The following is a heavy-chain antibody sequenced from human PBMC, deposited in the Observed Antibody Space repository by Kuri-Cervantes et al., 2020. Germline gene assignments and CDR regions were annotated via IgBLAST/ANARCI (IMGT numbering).Heavy chain of an antibody. Sequence: LRLSCAASGFTFSDYYMSWIRQPPGKGLEWIGYIYHSGSTYYNPSLKSRVTISVDRSKNQFSLKLSSVTAADTAVYYCARDLNTRSTLYDILTGTGSPAGFDPWGQGTLVTVSS. D-gene: IGHD3-9*01. CDR1: GFTFSDYY. CDR3: ARDLNTRSTLYDILTGTGSPAGFDP. J-gene: IGHJ5*02. V-gene: IGHV4-30-2*01. CDR2: IYHSGST.